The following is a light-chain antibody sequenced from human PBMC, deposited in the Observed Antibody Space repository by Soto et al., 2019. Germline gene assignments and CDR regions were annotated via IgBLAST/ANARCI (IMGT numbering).Light chain of an antibody. CDR1: QSISGW. V-gene: IGKV1-5*01. J-gene: IGKJ1*01. Sequence: DMEITHSPSTLPASIGNGVTITCRASQSISGWFAWYQQTPGKAPNLLISDASKLETGVSSRFRGHVSGTEFTLSISSLQPGDSATYYCQQYNSFPWTFGLGTKV. CDR3: QQYNSFPWT. CDR2: DAS.